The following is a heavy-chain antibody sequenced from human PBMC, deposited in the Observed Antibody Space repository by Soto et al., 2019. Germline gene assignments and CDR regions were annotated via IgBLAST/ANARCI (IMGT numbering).Heavy chain of an antibody. V-gene: IGHV3-53*01. CDR2: IYSGGST. D-gene: IGHD6-13*01. J-gene: IGHJ5*02. CDR3: AREGYSSSWENWFDP. CDR1: GFTVSSNY. Sequence: GGSLRLSCAASGFTVSSNYMGWVRQAPGKGLEWVSVIYSGGSTYYADSVKGRFTISRDNSKNTLYLQMNSLRAEDTAVYYCAREGYSSSWENWFDPWGQGTLVTVSS.